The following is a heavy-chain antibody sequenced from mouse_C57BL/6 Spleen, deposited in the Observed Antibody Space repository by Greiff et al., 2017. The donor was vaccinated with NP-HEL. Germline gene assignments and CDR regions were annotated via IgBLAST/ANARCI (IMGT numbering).Heavy chain of an antibody. J-gene: IGHJ2*01. CDR3: TRLFDY. CDR1: GYAFSSSW. CDR2: IYPGDGDT. Sequence: QVQLQQPGPELVKPGASVKISCKASGYAFSSSWMNWVKQRPGKGLEWIGRIYPGDGDTNYNGKFKGKATLTADKSSSTAYMQLSSLTSEDSAVYFCTRLFDYWGQGTTLTVSS. V-gene: IGHV1-82*01.